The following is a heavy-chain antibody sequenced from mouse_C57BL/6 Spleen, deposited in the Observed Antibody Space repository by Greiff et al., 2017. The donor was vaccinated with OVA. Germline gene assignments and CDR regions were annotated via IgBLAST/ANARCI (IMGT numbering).Heavy chain of an antibody. Sequence: QVQLKQSGTELVKPGASVKLSCKASGYTFTSYWMHWVKQRPGQGLEWIGNINPSNGGTNYNEKFKSKATLTVDKSSSTAYMQLSSLTSEDSAVYYCAIYGSSGPWFAYWGQGTLVTVSA. CDR3: AIYGSSGPWFAY. J-gene: IGHJ3*01. D-gene: IGHD1-1*01. CDR2: INPSNGGT. V-gene: IGHV1-53*01. CDR1: GYTFTSYW.